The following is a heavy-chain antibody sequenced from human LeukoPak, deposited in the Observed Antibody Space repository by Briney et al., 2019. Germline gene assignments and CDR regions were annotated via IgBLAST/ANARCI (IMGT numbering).Heavy chain of an antibody. CDR3: PRPPTCSSTSCYAYYYYMDV. Sequence: GASVKVSCKASGYTFTSYDINWVRQAPGQGIEWPGWINPNSGGTTYAQTSQGRVTMTRDTSISTAYMALSRLRAAATAVYYWPRPPTCSSTSCYAYYYYMDVWGRGTTVTVSS. CDR2: INPNSGGT. CDR1: GYTFTSYD. V-gene: IGHV1-2*02. J-gene: IGHJ6*03. D-gene: IGHD2-2*01.